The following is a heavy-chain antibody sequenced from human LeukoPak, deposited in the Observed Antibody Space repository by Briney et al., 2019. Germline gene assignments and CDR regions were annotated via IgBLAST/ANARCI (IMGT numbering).Heavy chain of an antibody. CDR2: ISAYNGKT. D-gene: IGHD2-2*01. CDR3: AREAPGDCSSTSCSGPLFDY. J-gene: IGHJ4*02. Sequence: GASVKVSCKASGYTFTSYGISWMRRAPGQGLEWMGWISAYNGKTNYAHNLQGRVTMTTDTSTSTAYMELRSLRSDDTAVYYCAREAPGDCSSTSCSGPLFDYWGQGTLVTVSS. CDR1: GYTFTSYG. V-gene: IGHV1-18*01.